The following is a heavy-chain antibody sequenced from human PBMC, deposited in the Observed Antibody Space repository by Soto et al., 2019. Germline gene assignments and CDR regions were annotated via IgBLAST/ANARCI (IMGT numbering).Heavy chain of an antibody. V-gene: IGHV4-59*01. CDR3: ARDDSGSYGMDV. J-gene: IGHJ6*02. D-gene: IGHD1-26*01. Sequence: SETLSLTCTVSGGSISSYYWSWIRQPPGKGLEWIGYIYYSGSTNYNPSLKSRVTISVDTSKNQFSLKPSSVTAADTAVYYCARDDSGSYGMDVWGQGTTVTVSS. CDR2: IYYSGST. CDR1: GGSISSYY.